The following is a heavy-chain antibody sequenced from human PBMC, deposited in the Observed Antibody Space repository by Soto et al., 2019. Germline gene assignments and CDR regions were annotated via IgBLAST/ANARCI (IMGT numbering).Heavy chain of an antibody. CDR1: WYTFPSYV. Sequence: GASVKVSCKGFWYTFPSYVLRLGRPAPGQRLEWMGWINAGNGNTKYSQKFQGRVTITRDTSASTAYMELSSLRSEDTAVYYCARDGSSGWYSVDYWGQGTLVTVSS. CDR3: ARDGSSGWYSVDY. CDR2: INAGNGNT. D-gene: IGHD6-19*01. V-gene: IGHV1-3*01. J-gene: IGHJ4*02.